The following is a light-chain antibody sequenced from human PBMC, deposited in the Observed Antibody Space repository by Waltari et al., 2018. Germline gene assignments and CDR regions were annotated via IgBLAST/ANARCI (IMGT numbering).Light chain of an antibody. CDR3: LSYTSNTASPWV. CDR2: DVI. Sequence: QSALTQPASVSGSPGQSITISCTGTRGDVGAYNFVSWYQQHAGKGPKLMIYDVIKRPSVVSNRFSGSKSGNTASLTISGLQAEDEADYYGLSYTSNTASPWVFGGGTKLTVL. J-gene: IGLJ3*02. V-gene: IGLV2-14*03. CDR1: RGDVGAYNF.